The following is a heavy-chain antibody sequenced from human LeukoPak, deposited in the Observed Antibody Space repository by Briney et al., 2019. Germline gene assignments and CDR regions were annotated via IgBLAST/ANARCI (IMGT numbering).Heavy chain of an antibody. V-gene: IGHV5-51*01. J-gene: IGHJ5*02. Sequence: GGSLRPSCKLSAYSFTSYWIGWVRHMPGEDLEWMGIIYPGDSDTRYSPSFQGQVTISADKSISTAYLQWSSLEASDTAMYYCARLVPIVVVPAADNWFDPWGQGTLVTVSS. CDR3: ARLVPIVVVPAADNWFDP. CDR1: AYSFTSYW. D-gene: IGHD2-2*01. CDR2: IYPGDSDT.